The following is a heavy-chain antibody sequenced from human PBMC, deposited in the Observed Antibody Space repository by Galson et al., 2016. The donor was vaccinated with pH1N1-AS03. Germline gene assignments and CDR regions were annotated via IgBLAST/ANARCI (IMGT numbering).Heavy chain of an antibody. CDR1: GGSVSSGSYY. Sequence: GGSVSSGSYYWTWIRQPPGKGLEWIGYIYYSASTNYNPSLKSRVTISVDTSKNQFSLKLSSVSAADTAVYYCARRYTAMADFDAFDIWGQGTMVTVSS. V-gene: IGHV4-61*01. CDR3: ARRYTAMADFDAFDI. D-gene: IGHD5-18*01. CDR2: IYYSAST. J-gene: IGHJ3*02.